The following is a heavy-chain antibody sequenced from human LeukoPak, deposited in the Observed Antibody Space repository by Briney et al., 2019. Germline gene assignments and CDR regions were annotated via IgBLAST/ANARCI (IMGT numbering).Heavy chain of an antibody. Sequence: PSETLSLTCTVSGASVSSGSYYWSWIRQPPGKGLEWIGYIYYSGSTNYNPSLKSRVTISVDTSKNQFSLKLSSVTAADTAVYYCARQVTAVDAFDIWGQGTTVTVSS. V-gene: IGHV4-61*01. CDR2: IYYSGST. CDR3: ARQVTAVDAFDI. CDR1: GASVSSGSYY. J-gene: IGHJ3*02. D-gene: IGHD2-21*02.